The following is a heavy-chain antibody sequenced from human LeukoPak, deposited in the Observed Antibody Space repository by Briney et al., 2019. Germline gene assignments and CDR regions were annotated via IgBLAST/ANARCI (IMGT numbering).Heavy chain of an antibody. CDR3: ARKGPANYYYYYMDV. J-gene: IGHJ6*03. CDR2: INPNSGGT. CDR1: GYTFTGYY. D-gene: IGHD6-25*01. Sequence: ASVKVSCKASGYTFTGYYMHWVRQAPGQGLEWMGWINPNSGGTNYAQKFQGRVTMTRDTSISTAYMELSNLRSDDTAVYYCARKGPANYYYYYMDVWGRGTSVTVSS. V-gene: IGHV1-2*02.